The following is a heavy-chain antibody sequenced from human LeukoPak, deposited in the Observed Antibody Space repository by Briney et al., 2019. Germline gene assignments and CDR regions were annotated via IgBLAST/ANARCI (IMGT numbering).Heavy chain of an antibody. CDR1: GYTFTSYD. D-gene: IGHD3-16*01. V-gene: IGHV1-46*01. CDR2: INPSGGST. Sequence: GASVKVSCKASGYTFTSYDINWVRQATGQGLEWMGIINPSGGSTSYAQKFQGRVTMTRDTSTSTVYMELSSLRSEDTAVYYCARDMGGDIWGQGTMVTVSS. J-gene: IGHJ3*02. CDR3: ARDMGGDI.